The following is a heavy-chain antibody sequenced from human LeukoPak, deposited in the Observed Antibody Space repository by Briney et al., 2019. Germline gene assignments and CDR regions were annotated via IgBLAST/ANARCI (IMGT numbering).Heavy chain of an antibody. CDR2: ISSTGSTI. CDR3: ASTRIGRYFDY. Sequence: PGGSLRLSCAASAFSFSSYSMNWVRQAPGKGLEWVSYISSTGSTIYYADSVKGRFTISRDNAKNSLYLQMNSLRAEDTAVYYCASTRIGRYFDYWGQGTLVTVSS. J-gene: IGHJ4*02. D-gene: IGHD1-26*01. CDR1: AFSFSSYS. V-gene: IGHV3-48*04.